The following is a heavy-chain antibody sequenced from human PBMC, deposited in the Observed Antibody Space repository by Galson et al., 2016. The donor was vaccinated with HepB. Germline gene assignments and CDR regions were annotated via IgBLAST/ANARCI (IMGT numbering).Heavy chain of an antibody. D-gene: IGHD5-12*01. J-gene: IGHJ4*02. CDR1: GFTFSSYA. CDR2: IVGGGGPT. Sequence: SLRLSCAASGFTFSSYAVSWVRQGPGMGLEWVSGIVGGGGPTYYADSAKGRFTISRDNSKNTVFLQMNSLKAEDTAIYYCAKHSGYDRNYFHYWGQGALVTVSS. V-gene: IGHV3-23*01. CDR3: AKHSGYDRNYFHY.